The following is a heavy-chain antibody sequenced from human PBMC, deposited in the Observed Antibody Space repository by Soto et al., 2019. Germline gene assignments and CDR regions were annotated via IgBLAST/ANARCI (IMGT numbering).Heavy chain of an antibody. V-gene: IGHV3-23*01. CDR1: GFTFSSYA. CDR3: AKANGEEKVYSNYFPVDY. J-gene: IGHJ4*02. CDR2: ISGSGGST. D-gene: IGHD4-4*01. Sequence: EVQLLESGGGLVQPGGCLRLSCAASGFTFSSYAMSWVRQAPGKGLEWVSAISGSGGSTYYADSVKGRFTISRDNSKNTLYLQMNSLRAEDTAVYYCAKANGEEKVYSNYFPVDYWGQGTLVTVSS.